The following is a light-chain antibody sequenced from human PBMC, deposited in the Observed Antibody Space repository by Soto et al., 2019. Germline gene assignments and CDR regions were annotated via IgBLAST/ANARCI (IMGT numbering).Light chain of an antibody. Sequence: EVVLTQSPGTLSLCPGERATLSCRASQSVNGRYLAWYQQKYGQAPRLLIYGASNRATGIPDRFSGSLSGTDFTLTISRLAPGDFVVYYCQQYGTSPLTFGAGTKGEIK. V-gene: IGKV3-20*01. J-gene: IGKJ4*01. CDR3: QQYGTSPLT. CDR2: GAS. CDR1: QSVNGRY.